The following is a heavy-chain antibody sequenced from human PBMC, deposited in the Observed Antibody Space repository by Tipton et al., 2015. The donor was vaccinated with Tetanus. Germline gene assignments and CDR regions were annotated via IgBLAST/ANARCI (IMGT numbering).Heavy chain of an antibody. Sequence: TLSLTCAVSGGSLSNSLYYWGWIRQPPGKGLECLGSLFHTGTTFYNPSLRSRVTMSVDTSKNQFSLKLNSVTAADTAVYYCARGWGSSWYYFDYWGQGILVTVSS. D-gene: IGHD6-13*01. J-gene: IGHJ4*02. CDR3: ARGWGSSWYYFDY. CDR2: LFHTGTT. V-gene: IGHV4-39*07. CDR1: GGSLSNSLYY.